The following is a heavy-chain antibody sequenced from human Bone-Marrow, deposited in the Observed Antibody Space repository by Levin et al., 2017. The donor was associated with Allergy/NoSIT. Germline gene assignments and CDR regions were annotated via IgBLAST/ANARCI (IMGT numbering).Heavy chain of an antibody. Sequence: ASVKVSCKASGHTFNNYGITWVRQAPGQGLEWMGWISAFRGNTNYGQKFQGRVTMTTDTTTSTVYMELTSVRSDDSAIYYCAFSDGTDYFTHWGQGTLVTVSP. CDR3: AFSDGTDYFTH. D-gene: IGHD1/OR15-1a*01. J-gene: IGHJ1*01. V-gene: IGHV1-18*01. CDR1: GHTFNNYG. CDR2: ISAFRGNT.